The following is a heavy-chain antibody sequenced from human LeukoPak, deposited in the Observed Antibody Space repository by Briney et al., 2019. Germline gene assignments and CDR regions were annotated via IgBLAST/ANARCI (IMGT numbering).Heavy chain of an antibody. CDR2: IYYSGST. Sequence: SDTLSLTCTVSGVSISSYYCSWIRQPPGKGLEWIGYIYYSGSTNYNPSLKSRVTISVDTSKNQFSLKLSSVTAADTAVYYCARHDYGDYFDYWGQGTLVTVSS. J-gene: IGHJ4*02. CDR1: GVSISSYY. D-gene: IGHD4-17*01. V-gene: IGHV4-59*08. CDR3: ARHDYGDYFDY.